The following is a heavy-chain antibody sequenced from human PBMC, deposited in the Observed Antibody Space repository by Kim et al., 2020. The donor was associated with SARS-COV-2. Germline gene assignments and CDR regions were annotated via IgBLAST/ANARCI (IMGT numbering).Heavy chain of an antibody. V-gene: IGHV7-4-1*02. J-gene: IGHJ6*02. CDR1: GYTFTRYA. D-gene: IGHD4-17*01. Sequence: ASVKVSCKASGYTFTRYAMNWVRQAPGQGLEWMGWINTNTGNPTYAQGFTGRFVLSLDTSVSTAYLQISSLKAEDTAVYYCARPGGDYGDYVHYYYGMDVWGQGTTVTVSS. CDR3: ARPGGDYGDYVHYYYGMDV. CDR2: INTNTGNP.